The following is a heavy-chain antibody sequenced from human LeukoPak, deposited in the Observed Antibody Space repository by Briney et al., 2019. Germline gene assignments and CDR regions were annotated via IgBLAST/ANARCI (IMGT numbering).Heavy chain of an antibody. Sequence: GASVKVSCKASGYTFTSYDINWVRQATGQGLEWMGWMNPNSGNTGYAQKFQGRVTMTRNTSISTAYMELSSLRSEDTAVYYCARQAEDFWSGYYSVSSRDYYYYYMDVWGQGTMVTVSS. V-gene: IGHV1-8*01. CDR1: GYTFTSYD. J-gene: IGHJ6*03. D-gene: IGHD3-3*01. CDR2: MNPNSGNT. CDR3: ARQAEDFWSGYYSVSSRDYYYYYMDV.